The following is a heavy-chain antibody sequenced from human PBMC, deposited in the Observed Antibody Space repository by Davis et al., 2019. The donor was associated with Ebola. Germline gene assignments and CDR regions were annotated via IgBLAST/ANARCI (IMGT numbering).Heavy chain of an antibody. V-gene: IGHV3-15*01. D-gene: IGHD6-6*01. CDR2: IKSKTDGGTT. Sequence: PGGSLRLSCAASGFTFSNAWMSWVRQAPGKGLEWVGRIKSKTDGGTTDYAAPVKGRFTISRDDSKNTLYLQMNSLKTEDTAVYYCTTVLDSSSSGEFDYWGQGTLVTVSS. CDR3: TTVLDSSSSGEFDY. CDR1: GFTFSNAW. J-gene: IGHJ4*02.